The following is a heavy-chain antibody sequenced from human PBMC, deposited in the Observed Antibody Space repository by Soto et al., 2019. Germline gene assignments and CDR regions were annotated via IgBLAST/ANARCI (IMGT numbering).Heavy chain of an antibody. D-gene: IGHD1-7*01. CDR3: AKDRSAGTTKAYCFDD. J-gene: IGHJ4*02. Sequence: HPGGSLRLSCAASGFTFSSYGMSWVRQAPGKGLEWVSGISGNGGNTYYADSVKGRFTISRDNSKNTMYLQMNSLTAEDTAVYHCAKDRSAGTTKAYCFDDWGQGTLVTVSS. V-gene: IGHV3-23*01. CDR1: GFTFSSYG. CDR2: ISGNGGNT.